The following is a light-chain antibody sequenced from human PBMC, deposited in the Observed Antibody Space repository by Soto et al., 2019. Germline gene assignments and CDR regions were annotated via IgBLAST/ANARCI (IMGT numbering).Light chain of an antibody. CDR1: SSNIGGNS. CDR2: DDD. Sequence: QSVMTQPPSVSAAPGQRVTISCSGSSSNIGGNSVSWYQQLPGTAPKLLIYDDDKRPSGIPDRFSGSKSGTSATLGITGFQTGDEADYYCGSWDSNLSAYVFGTGTKLAAL. J-gene: IGLJ1*01. V-gene: IGLV1-51*01. CDR3: GSWDSNLSAYV.